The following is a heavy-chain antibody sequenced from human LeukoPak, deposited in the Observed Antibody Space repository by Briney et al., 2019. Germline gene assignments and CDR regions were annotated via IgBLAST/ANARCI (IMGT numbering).Heavy chain of an antibody. CDR2: INPNSGGT. CDR3: ARWRLGAYNWFDP. V-gene: IGHV1-2*06. D-gene: IGHD3-3*01. Sequence: ASVKVSCKASGYTFTGYYMHWVRQAPGQGLEWMGRINPNSGGTNYAQKFQGRVTMTRDTSISTAYMELSRLRSDDTAVYYCARWRLGAYNWFDPWGQGTLATVSS. CDR1: GYTFTGYY. J-gene: IGHJ5*02.